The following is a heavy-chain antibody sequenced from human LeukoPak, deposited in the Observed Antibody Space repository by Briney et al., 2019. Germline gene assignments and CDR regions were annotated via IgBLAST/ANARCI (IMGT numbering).Heavy chain of an antibody. CDR3: ARMGDSSGYYYGTLDY. CDR2: IYYSGST. J-gene: IGHJ4*02. CDR1: GGSISSSSYY. D-gene: IGHD3-22*01. Sequence: SETLSLTCTVSGGSISSSSYYWGWIRQPPGKGREWIGSIYYSGSTYYNPSLKSRVTISVDTSKNQFSLKLSSVTAADTAVYYCARMGDSSGYYYGTLDYWGQGTLVTVSS. V-gene: IGHV4-39*01.